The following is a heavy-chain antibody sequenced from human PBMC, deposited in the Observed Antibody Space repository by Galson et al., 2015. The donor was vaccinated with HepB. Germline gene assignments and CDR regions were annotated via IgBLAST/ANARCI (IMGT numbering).Heavy chain of an antibody. CDR1: GYTFTGYY. J-gene: IGHJ4*02. Sequence: SVKVSCKASGYTFTGYYMHWVRQAPGQGLEWMGWINPNSGGTNYAQKFQGRVTMTRDTSISTAYMELSRLRSDDTAVYYCARDRYYYDSSGYPVWGQGTLVTVSS. V-gene: IGHV1-2*02. D-gene: IGHD3-22*01. CDR2: INPNSGGT. CDR3: ARDRYYYDSSGYPV.